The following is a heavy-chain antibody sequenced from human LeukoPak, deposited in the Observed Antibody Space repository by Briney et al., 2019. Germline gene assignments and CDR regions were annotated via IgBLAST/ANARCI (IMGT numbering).Heavy chain of an antibody. V-gene: IGHV4-61*03. CDR2: IYYSGST. D-gene: IGHD4-17*01. J-gene: IGHJ4*02. CDR1: GASVSSGSYY. Sequence: SETLSLTCNVSGASVSSGSYYWSWIRQPPGKELEWIGYIYYSGSTSYNPSLKSRVTISVDTSKNHFSLKLTSVTAADTAVYYCARGYGDYYFDYWGQGTLVTVSS. CDR3: ARGYGDYYFDY.